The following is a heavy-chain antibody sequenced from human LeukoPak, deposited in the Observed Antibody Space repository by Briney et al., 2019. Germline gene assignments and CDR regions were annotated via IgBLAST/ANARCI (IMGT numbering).Heavy chain of an antibody. D-gene: IGHD2-15*01. Sequence: GGSLRLSCAASGFTFSSYGMHWVRQAPGKGLEWVAVISYDGSNKYYADFVKGRFTISRDNSKNTLYLQMNSLRAEDTAVYYCAKDRPFVVVVAATPPLFDCWGQGTLVTVSS. CDR3: AKDRPFVVVVAATPPLFDC. J-gene: IGHJ4*02. V-gene: IGHV3-30*18. CDR1: GFTFSSYG. CDR2: ISYDGSNK.